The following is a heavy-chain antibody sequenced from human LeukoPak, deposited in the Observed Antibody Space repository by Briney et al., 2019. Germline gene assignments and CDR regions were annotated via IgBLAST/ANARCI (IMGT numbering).Heavy chain of an antibody. CDR1: GFTFYMYA. Sequence: QAGGSLRLSCQASGFTFYMYAMSWVRQAPGKGLEWVASMCGTAGCTFYPDSVKGRFTISRDNSKNVLYLRMNSLTAEDTAIYYCAKDRSNFHENSGHYYRRDGDSWGQGTLVTVSS. V-gene: IGHV3-23*01. CDR3: AKDRSNFHENSGHYYRRDGDS. J-gene: IGHJ5*01. D-gene: IGHD3-22*01. CDR2: MCGTAGCT.